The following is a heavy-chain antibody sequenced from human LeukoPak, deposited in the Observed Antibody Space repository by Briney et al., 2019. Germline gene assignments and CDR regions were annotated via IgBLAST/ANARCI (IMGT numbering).Heavy chain of an antibody. J-gene: IGHJ4*02. D-gene: IGHD4-11*01. CDR1: GYTFNFNY. Sequence: ASVKVSCKAFGYTFNFNYIHWVRQAPGQGLEWVGWINPKSGSTSYAQKFQGRVTMTRDTSISTAYMELSSLRSDDTAVYYCAKVGVTLTVYYFDYWGQGTLITVSS. CDR2: INPKSGST. CDR3: AKVGVTLTVYYFDY. V-gene: IGHV1-2*02.